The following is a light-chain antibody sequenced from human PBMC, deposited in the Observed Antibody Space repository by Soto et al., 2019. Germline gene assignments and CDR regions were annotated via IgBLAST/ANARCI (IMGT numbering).Light chain of an antibody. J-gene: IGLJ2*01. CDR3: GTWDNSLSGVV. V-gene: IGLV1-51*01. Sequence: QSVLTQPPSVSAAPGQKVTISCSGSSSNIGNKFVSWYQQFPGTIPRLLIYDNDKRPSGIPDRFSGSKSGTSATLGITGLQTGDEADYYCGTWDNSLSGVVLGGGTKLTVL. CDR1: SSNIGNKF. CDR2: DND.